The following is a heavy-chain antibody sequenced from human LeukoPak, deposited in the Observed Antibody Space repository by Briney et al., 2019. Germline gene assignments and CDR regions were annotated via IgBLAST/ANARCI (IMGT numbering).Heavy chain of an antibody. CDR1: GFIFSDHY. CDR3: ASKDRGSGSYYKKQKYYFDY. CDR2: ISSSGSTI. D-gene: IGHD3-10*01. J-gene: IGHJ4*02. V-gene: IGHV3-11*01. Sequence: GGSLRLSCAASGFIFSDHYISWVRQAPGKGLEWVSYISSSGSTIYYADSVKGRFTISRDNAKNSLYLQMNSLRAEDTAVYYCASKDRGSGSYYKKQKYYFDYWGQGTLVTVSS.